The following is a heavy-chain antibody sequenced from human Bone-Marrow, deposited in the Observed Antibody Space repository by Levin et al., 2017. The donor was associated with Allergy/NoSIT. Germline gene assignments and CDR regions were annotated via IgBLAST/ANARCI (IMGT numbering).Heavy chain of an antibody. Sequence: GESLKISCAASGFTFSSHWMSWLRQAPGKGLEWVANIKQDGSDKYYVGSVKGRFTISRDNAENSLYLQMNGLRAEDTAVYYCARHFWTGYVCFDSWGQGTLVTVSS. D-gene: IGHD3/OR15-3a*01. CDR3: ARHFWTGYVCFDS. J-gene: IGHJ4*02. V-gene: IGHV3-7*01. CDR2: IKQDGSDK. CDR1: GFTFSSHW.